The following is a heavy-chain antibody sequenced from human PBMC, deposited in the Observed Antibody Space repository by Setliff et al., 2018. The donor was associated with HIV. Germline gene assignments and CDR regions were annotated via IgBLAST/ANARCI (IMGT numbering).Heavy chain of an antibody. Sequence: TSETLSLTCKVSGAPISSYYWNWIRQPPGKGLEWIGYIYNSGYTNYKPSLKSRVTISLDTSKNQFSLNLRSVTAADTAVYYCARDWRAYGVLGSWGQGMLVTVSS. D-gene: IGHD4-17*01. J-gene: IGHJ4*02. CDR1: GAPISSYY. V-gene: IGHV4-59*01. CDR3: ARDWRAYGVLGS. CDR2: IYNSGYT.